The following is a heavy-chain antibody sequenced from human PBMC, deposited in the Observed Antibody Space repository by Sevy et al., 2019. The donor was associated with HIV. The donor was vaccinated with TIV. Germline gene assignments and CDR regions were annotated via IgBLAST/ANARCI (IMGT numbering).Heavy chain of an antibody. V-gene: IGHV5-51*01. Sequence: GESLKISCKGSGYSFISYWIGWVRQMPGKGLEWMGIIYPGDSDTRYSPSFQGQVTISADKSISTAYLQWNSLKASDTAMYYCARHSRRGAYYYDGSGYLYAFDIWGQGTMVTVSS. CDR1: GYSFISYW. CDR3: ARHSRRGAYYYDGSGYLYAFDI. J-gene: IGHJ3*02. CDR2: IYPGDSDT. D-gene: IGHD3-22*01.